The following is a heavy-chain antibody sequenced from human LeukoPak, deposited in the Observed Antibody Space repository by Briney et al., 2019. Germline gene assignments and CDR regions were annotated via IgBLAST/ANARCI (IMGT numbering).Heavy chain of an antibody. D-gene: IGHD6-6*01. V-gene: IGHV1-18*01. CDR1: GYTFTSYG. CDR3: ARVLVVARPYSYYYMDV. J-gene: IGHJ6*03. CDR2: ISAYNGNT. Sequence: ASVKVSCKASGYTFTSYGISWVRQAPGQGLEWMGWISAYNGNTNYAQKLQGRVTMTTDTSTSTAYMELRSLRSDDTAVYYCARVLVVARPYSYYYMDVWGKGTTVTISS.